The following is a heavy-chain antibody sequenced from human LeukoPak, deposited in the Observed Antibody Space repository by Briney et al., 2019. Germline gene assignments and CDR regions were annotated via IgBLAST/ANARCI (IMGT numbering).Heavy chain of an antibody. D-gene: IGHD6-13*01. J-gene: IGHJ3*01. CDR3: AKARIPAAGTGAFDV. CDR1: GFTVSSYG. V-gene: IGHV3-23*01. CDR2: FSATDGSA. Sequence: GGSLRLSCAVSGFTVSSYGMTWVRQAPGKGLEWVSAFSATDGSAQYAESVKGRFTISRDNSKNSLYLQMNSLRDEDTAVYYCAKARIPAAGTGAFDVWGQGTMVTVSS.